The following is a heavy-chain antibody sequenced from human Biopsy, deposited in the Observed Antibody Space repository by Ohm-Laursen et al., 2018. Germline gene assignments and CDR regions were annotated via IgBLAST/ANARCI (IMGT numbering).Heavy chain of an antibody. CDR3: ARDLRGHWFFDL. CDR1: GFIFSTYT. D-gene: IGHD5/OR15-5a*01. J-gene: IGHJ2*01. CDR2: ISSRSSDI. Sequence: SLRLSCAASGFIFSTYTMNWVRQAPGEGLEWVSSISSRSSDIYYADSVKGRFTISRDNAKNSLFLHMNSLRAGDTAVFYCARDLRGHWFFDLWGRGTLVTVSS. V-gene: IGHV3-21*01.